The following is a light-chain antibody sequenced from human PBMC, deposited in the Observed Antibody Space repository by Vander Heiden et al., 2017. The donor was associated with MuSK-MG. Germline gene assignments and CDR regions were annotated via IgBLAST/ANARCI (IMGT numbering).Light chain of an antibody. CDR2: KAS. Sequence: DIQMTQSPSILAASVGDELTHSCRASQSINTWLAWYQQKPGKAPKLLIYKASSLESGVPSRFSGSGSGTDFTLTINGLQPDDFSTYYCQQYNSFSMTFGQGTNVEIK. CDR1: QSINTW. V-gene: IGKV1-5*03. CDR3: QQYNSFSMT. J-gene: IGKJ1*01.